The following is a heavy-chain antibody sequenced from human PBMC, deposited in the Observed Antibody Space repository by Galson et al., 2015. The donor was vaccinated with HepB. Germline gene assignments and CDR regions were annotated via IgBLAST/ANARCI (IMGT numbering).Heavy chain of an antibody. Sequence: TLSLTCTVSGGSISSGGYYWSWIRQHPGKGLEWIGYIYYSGSTYYNPSLKSRVTISVDTSKNQFSLKLSSVTAADTAVYYCARRSGKYYYYGMDVWGQGTTATVSS. CDR2: IYYSGST. CDR3: ARRSGKYYYYGMDV. J-gene: IGHJ6*02. CDR1: GGSISSGGYY. V-gene: IGHV4-31*03.